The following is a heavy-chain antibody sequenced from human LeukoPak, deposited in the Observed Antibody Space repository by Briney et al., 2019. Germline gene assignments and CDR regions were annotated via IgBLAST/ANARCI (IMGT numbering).Heavy chain of an antibody. V-gene: IGHV3-7*03. CDR1: GFTFSSYW. J-gene: IGHJ4*02. CDR2: IKQDGSEK. CDR3: AKEGYYGSGSYLDY. Sequence: PGGSLRLSCAASGFTFSSYWMSWVRQAPGKGLEWVANIKQDGSEKYYVDSVKGRFTISRDNAKNSLYLQMNSLRAEDTAVYYCAKEGYYGSGSYLDYWGQGTLVTVSS. D-gene: IGHD3-10*01.